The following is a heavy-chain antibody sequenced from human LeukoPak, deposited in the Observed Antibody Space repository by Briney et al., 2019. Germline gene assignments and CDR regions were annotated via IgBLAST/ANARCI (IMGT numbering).Heavy chain of an antibody. J-gene: IGHJ5*02. Sequence: SETLSLTCTVSGFSISSGHYWGWVRQPPGAGLEWIGSVYQSGTTYYNPSLKSRFTTSVDMSKNQFSLKLSSVTAADTAVYYCARGVPVAHFWSGYYTRFDPWGQGTLVTVSS. V-gene: IGHV4-38-2*02. CDR3: ARGVPVAHFWSGYYTRFDP. D-gene: IGHD3-3*02. CDR1: GFSISSGHY. CDR2: VYQSGTT.